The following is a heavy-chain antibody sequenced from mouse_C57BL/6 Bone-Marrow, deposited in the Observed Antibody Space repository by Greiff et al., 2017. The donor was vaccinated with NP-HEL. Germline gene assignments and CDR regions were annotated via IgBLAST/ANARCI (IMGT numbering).Heavy chain of an antibody. J-gene: IGHJ4*01. CDR2: IYPRSGNT. CDR3: ARECSWDAMDY. V-gene: IGHV1-81*01. CDR1: GYTFTSYG. D-gene: IGHD1-1*01. Sequence: VQLVESGAELARPGASVKLSCKASGYTFTSYGISWVKQRTGQGLEWIGEIYPRSGNTYYNEKFKGKATLTADKSSSTAYMELRSLTSEDSAVYFCARECSWDAMDYWGQGTSVTVSS.